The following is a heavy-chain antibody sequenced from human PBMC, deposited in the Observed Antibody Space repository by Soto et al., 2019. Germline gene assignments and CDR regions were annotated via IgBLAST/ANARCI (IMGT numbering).Heavy chain of an antibody. CDR1: GYSISSGYY. V-gene: IGHV4-38-2*01. D-gene: IGHD4-4*01. CDR3: ARGIYSKLFDP. J-gene: IGHJ5*02. Sequence: KPSETLSLTCAVSGYSISSGYYWGWIRQPPGKGLEWIGSIYHSGSTYYNPSLKSRVTISVDTSKNQFSLKLSSVTAADTAVYYCARGIYSKLFDPWGQGTLVTVS. CDR2: IYHSGST.